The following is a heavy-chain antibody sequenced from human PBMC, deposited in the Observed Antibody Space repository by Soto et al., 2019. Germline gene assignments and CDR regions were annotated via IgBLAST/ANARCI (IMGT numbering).Heavy chain of an antibody. CDR3: SKYANVSSTICIVNFKDFDF. V-gene: IGHV3-23*01. J-gene: IGHJ4*02. CDR2: ISGSGGRT. CDR1: GFTFDSYA. D-gene: IGHD2-2*01. Sequence: EVQLLESGGGLVQPGGSLRLSCAASGFTFDSYAMSWVRQAPGKGLEWVSGISGSGGRTFYADSVKGRFTISRDNSKNTKNPQMNRMSGEGAEVKYFSKYANVSSTICIVNFKDFDFWGRGTLVTVSS.